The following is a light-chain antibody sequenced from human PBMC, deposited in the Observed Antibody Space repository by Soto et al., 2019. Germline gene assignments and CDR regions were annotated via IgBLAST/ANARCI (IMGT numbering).Light chain of an antibody. Sequence: DIQMTRSPSSLSASVGDRVTITCRASQSISSYLNWYQQKPGKAPKLLIYAASSLQSGVPSRFSGSASGTDFTLNITSLQPEDFATYYCHQSYSTPQTFGQGTKVEIK. J-gene: IGKJ1*01. CDR2: AAS. V-gene: IGKV1-39*01. CDR3: HQSYSTPQT. CDR1: QSISSY.